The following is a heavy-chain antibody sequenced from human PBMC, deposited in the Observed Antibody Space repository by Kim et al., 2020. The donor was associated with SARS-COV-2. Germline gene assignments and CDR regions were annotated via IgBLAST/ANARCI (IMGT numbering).Heavy chain of an antibody. V-gene: IGHV1-2*02. J-gene: IGHJ3*01. CDR2: T. Sequence: TRSDESLQGRVTMTRDKSISTAYMELSRLKSDDTAVYYCARGANTLAAFDLWGQGTMVTVSS. CDR3: ARGANTLAAFDL.